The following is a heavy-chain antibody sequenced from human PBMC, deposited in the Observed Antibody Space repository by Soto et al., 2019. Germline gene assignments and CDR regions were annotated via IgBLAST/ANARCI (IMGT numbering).Heavy chain of an antibody. Sequence: QTLSLTCAISGDSVSSNSAAWNWIRQSPSRGLEWLGRTYYRSKWYNDYAVSVKSRITINPDTSKNQFSLQLNSVTPEDTAVYYCARVSRLEWLFSDYSFYGMDFWGQGASVTASS. J-gene: IGHJ6*02. CDR1: GDSVSSNSAA. CDR3: ARVSRLEWLFSDYSFYGMDF. CDR2: TYYRSKWYN. V-gene: IGHV6-1*01. D-gene: IGHD3-3*01.